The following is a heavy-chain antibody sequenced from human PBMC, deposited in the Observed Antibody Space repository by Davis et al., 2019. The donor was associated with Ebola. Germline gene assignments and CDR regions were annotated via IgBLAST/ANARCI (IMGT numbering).Heavy chain of an antibody. CDR1: GFTFSSYW. V-gene: IGHV3-7*01. D-gene: IGHD2-15*01. J-gene: IGHJ4*02. CDR3: ARGPPEDVVVVVVAADY. CDR2: IKGDGTNK. Sequence: GESLKISCAASGFTFSSYWMTWVREAPGKGLEWVAYIKGDGTNKNYVDSVKGRFTISRDNAKNSLSLQMNSLRAEDTAVYYCARGPPEDVVVVVVAADYWGQGTLVTVSS.